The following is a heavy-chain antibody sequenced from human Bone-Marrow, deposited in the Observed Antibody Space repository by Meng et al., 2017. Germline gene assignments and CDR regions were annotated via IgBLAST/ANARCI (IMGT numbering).Heavy chain of an antibody. CDR3: ARDEDISAAGKLFGDY. D-gene: IGHD6-25*01. CDR1: GYNFPEYY. Sequence: RVGQSGAKGRKTGASVKVFCKPCGYNFPEYYIRWVRRAPGQGLEWMGRINPKSGDTHYAQKFQARVTMTGDTSISTAYMELSGLRSDDTAMYYCARDEDISAAGKLFGDYWGQGTLVTVSS. CDR2: INPKSGDT. V-gene: IGHV1-2*06. J-gene: IGHJ4*02.